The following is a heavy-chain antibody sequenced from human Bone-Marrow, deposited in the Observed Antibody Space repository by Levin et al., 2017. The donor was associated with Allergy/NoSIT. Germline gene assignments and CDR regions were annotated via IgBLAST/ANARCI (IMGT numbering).Heavy chain of an antibody. V-gene: IGHV3-9*01. CDR3: AKSRAIAAAGMVTDWYFDL. CDR1: GFTFDDYA. D-gene: IGHD6-13*01. Sequence: GGSLRLSCAASGFTFDDYAMHWVRQAPGKGLEWVSGISWNSGSIGYADSVKGRFTISRDNAKNSLYLQMNSLRAEDTALYYCAKSRAIAAAGMVTDWYFDLWGRGTLVTVSS. J-gene: IGHJ2*01. CDR2: ISWNSGSI.